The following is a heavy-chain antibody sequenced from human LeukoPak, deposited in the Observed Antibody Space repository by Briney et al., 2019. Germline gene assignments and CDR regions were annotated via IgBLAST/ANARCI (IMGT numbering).Heavy chain of an antibody. V-gene: IGHV3-66*01. CDR3: ARDREPGIAAAGGFDY. Sequence: PGESLKISCAASGFTVSSNYMSWVRQAPGKGLEWVSVIYSGGSTYYADSVKGRFTISRDNSKNTLYLQMNSLRAEDTAVYYCARDREPGIAAAGGFDYWGQGTLVTVSS. CDR2: IYSGGST. J-gene: IGHJ4*02. D-gene: IGHD6-13*01. CDR1: GFTVSSNY.